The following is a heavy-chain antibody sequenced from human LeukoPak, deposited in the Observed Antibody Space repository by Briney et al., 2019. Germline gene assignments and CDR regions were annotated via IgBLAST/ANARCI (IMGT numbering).Heavy chain of an antibody. CDR3: TKRPFSGYFDY. CDR2: IKQDGSDK. D-gene: IGHD1-1*01. Sequence: PGGSLRLSCAASGFTFSSYWMSWARQAPGKGLEWVANIKQDGSDKYYVASVKGRFTISRDNAKNSLYLQMNSLRAEDTAVYYCTKRPFSGYFDYWGQGTLVTVSS. V-gene: IGHV3-7*03. CDR1: GFTFSSYW. J-gene: IGHJ4*02.